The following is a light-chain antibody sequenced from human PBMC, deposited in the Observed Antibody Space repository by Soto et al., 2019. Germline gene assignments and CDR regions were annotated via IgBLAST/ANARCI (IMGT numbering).Light chain of an antibody. V-gene: IGKV1-12*01. CDR1: QGIRSW. CDR3: QQANSFPLT. J-gene: IGKJ4*01. CDR2: KTS. Sequence: DIQMTQSPSSVSASVGDRVTITCRASQGIRSWLAWYQQKPGKVPKLLMYKTSTLQSGVPSRFSGSGSGTEFTLTISSLQPEDFATYYCQQANSFPLTVGGGTKV.